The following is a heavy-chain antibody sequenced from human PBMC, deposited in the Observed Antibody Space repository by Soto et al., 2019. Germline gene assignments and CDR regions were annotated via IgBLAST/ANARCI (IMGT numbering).Heavy chain of an antibody. Sequence: QVQLVESGGGVVQPGRSLRLSCAASGFTFSSYGMHWVRQAPGKGLEWVAVIWYDGSNKYYADSVKGRFTISRDNSKNTLYLQMNSLRAEDTAVYYCARGYDSSSIDYWGQGTLVTVSS. D-gene: IGHD3-22*01. V-gene: IGHV3-33*01. J-gene: IGHJ4*02. CDR2: IWYDGSNK. CDR1: GFTFSSYG. CDR3: ARGYDSSSIDY.